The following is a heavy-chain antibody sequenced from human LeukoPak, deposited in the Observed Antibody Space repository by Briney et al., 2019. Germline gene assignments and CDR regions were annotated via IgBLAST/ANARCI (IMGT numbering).Heavy chain of an antibody. Sequence: GGSLRLSCAASGFTFSSYSMNWVRQAPGKGLEWVSSISSSSSYIYYADSVKGRFTISRDNAKNSLYLQMISLRAEDTAVYYCARDSDILTGYSADFDYWGQGTLVTVSS. CDR1: GFTFSSYS. V-gene: IGHV3-21*01. CDR3: ARDSDILTGYSADFDY. D-gene: IGHD3-9*01. CDR2: ISSSSSYI. J-gene: IGHJ4*02.